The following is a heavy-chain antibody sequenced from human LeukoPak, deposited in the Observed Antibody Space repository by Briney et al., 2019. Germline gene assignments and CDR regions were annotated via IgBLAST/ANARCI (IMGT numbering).Heavy chain of an antibody. D-gene: IGHD3-10*01. Sequence: GGSLRLSCAASGFTFSSYSMNWVRQAPGKGLEWVSSISSSSSYIYYADSVKGRFTISRDNSKNTLYLQMNSLRADDTAVYYCAKVSEGEIDYWGQGTLVTVSS. CDR1: GFTFSSYS. V-gene: IGHV3-21*04. CDR3: AKVSEGEIDY. J-gene: IGHJ4*02. CDR2: ISSSSSYI.